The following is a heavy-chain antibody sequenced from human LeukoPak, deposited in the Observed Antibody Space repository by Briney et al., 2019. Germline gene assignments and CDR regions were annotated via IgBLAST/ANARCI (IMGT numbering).Heavy chain of an antibody. J-gene: IGHJ3*02. Sequence: GGSLRLSCAASGFTFDDYGMSWVRQAPGKGLEWVSGINWNGGNTGYADSVKGRFTISRDNAKNSLYLQMNSLRAEDTALYYCARTQTPGVGANDAFDIWGQGTMVTVSS. D-gene: IGHD1-26*01. V-gene: IGHV3-20*04. CDR1: GFTFDDYG. CDR2: INWNGGNT. CDR3: ARTQTPGVGANDAFDI.